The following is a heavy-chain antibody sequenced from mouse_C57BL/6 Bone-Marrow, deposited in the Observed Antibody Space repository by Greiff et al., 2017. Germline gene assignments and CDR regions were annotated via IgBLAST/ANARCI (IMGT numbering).Heavy chain of an antibody. J-gene: IGHJ3*01. Sequence: DVKLVESGGGLVQPGGSMKLSCVASGFTFSNYWMNWVRQSPEKGLEWVAQIRLKSDNYATHYAESVKGRFTISRDDSKSSVYLQMNNLRAEDTGIYYCTGRGYGSSLFAYWGQGTLVTVSA. CDR1: GFTFSNYW. V-gene: IGHV6-3*01. D-gene: IGHD1-1*01. CDR2: IRLKSDNYAT. CDR3: TGRGYGSSLFAY.